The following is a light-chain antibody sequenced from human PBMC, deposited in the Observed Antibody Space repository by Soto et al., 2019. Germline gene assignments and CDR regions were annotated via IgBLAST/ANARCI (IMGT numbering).Light chain of an antibody. V-gene: IGLV2-14*01. Sequence: QSVLTQPASVSGSPGQSITISCTGTSSDVGGYKYVSWYQQHPGKAPKLMIYDVSIRPSGVSNRFSGSKSGNTASLTISGLQAEDEADYYCSSYTSSSTLVFGGGTQLTVL. CDR2: DVS. CDR1: SSDVGGYKY. CDR3: SSYTSSSTLV. J-gene: IGLJ2*01.